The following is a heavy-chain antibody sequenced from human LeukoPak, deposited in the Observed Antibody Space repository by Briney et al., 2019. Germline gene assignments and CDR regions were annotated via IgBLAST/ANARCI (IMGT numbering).Heavy chain of an antibody. D-gene: IGHD3-10*01. Sequence: GGSLRLSCAASGFTFSSYSMNWVRQAPGKGLEWISYISSSSSTTYYADSVKGRFTISRDNAKNSLYLRMNSLGAEDTAVYYCARDMLGSYYYGSGSRDYGMDVWGQGTTVTVSS. CDR3: ARDMLGSYYYGSGSRDYGMDV. CDR2: ISSSSSTT. J-gene: IGHJ6*02. V-gene: IGHV3-48*01. CDR1: GFTFSSYS.